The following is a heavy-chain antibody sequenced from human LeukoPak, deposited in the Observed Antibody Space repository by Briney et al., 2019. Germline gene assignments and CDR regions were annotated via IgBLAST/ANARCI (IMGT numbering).Heavy chain of an antibody. CDR2: ISGPGSTT. CDR3: AKVRGGYTYGGYFDS. CDR1: GFTFKNYA. Sequence: PGGSLRLSFAASGFTFKNYAMSWVRQAPGKGLVWVSTISGPGSTTYYADSVEGRFTISRDDSKNTLYLQMSSLRAEDTAVYFCAKVRGGYTYGGYFDSWGQGTLVTVSS. D-gene: IGHD5-18*01. J-gene: IGHJ4*02. V-gene: IGHV3-23*01.